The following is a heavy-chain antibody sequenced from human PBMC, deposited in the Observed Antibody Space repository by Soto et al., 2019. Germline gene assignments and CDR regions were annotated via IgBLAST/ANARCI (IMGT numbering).Heavy chain of an antibody. V-gene: IGHV4-39*01. J-gene: IGHJ6*02. D-gene: IGHD3-3*01. CDR1: GGSISSSSYY. CDR2: IYYSGST. CDR3: ARHVWSQTTYYYYGMDV. Sequence: PSETLSLTCTVSGGSISSSSYYWGWIRQPPGKGLEWIGSIYYSGSTYYNPSLKSRVTISVDTSKNQFSLKLSSVTAADTAVYYCARHVWSQTTYYYYGMDVWGQGTTVTVSS.